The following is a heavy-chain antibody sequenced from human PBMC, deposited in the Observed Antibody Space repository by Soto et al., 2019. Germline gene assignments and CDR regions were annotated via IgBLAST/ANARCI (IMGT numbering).Heavy chain of an antibody. CDR1: GGSISSYY. D-gene: IGHD2-15*01. CDR2: IYYSGST. Sequence: SETLSLTCTVSGGSISSYYWSWIRQPPGKGLEWIGYIYYSGSTNYNPSLKSRVTISVDTSKNQFSLKLSSVTAADTAVYYCARARRGCSGGSCYSDAFDIWGQGTMVTVSS. CDR3: ARARRGCSGGSCYSDAFDI. J-gene: IGHJ3*02. V-gene: IGHV4-59*01.